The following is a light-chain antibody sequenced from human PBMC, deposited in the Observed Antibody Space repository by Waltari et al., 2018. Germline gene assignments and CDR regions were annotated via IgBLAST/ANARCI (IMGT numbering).Light chain of an antibody. CDR1: SRHSSNV. V-gene: IGLV4-69*01. Sequence: QLVLTHSPSASSSLGASVKLTCTLSSRHSSNVVAFLQQRPEKGPRYLMKVNSDGSHSRGDEIPDRFSGSSSGAERYLTISNLQSEDEADYYCQTGGHGTWVFGGGTGLTVV. CDR2: VNSDGSH. CDR3: QTGGHGTWV. J-gene: IGLJ3*02.